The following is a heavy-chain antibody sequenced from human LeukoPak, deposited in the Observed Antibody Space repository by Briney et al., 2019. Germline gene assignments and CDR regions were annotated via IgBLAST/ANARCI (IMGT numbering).Heavy chain of an antibody. CDR3: AKSYGDYQGWYFDL. CDR2: IIPIFGTA. J-gene: IGHJ2*01. Sequence: GASVKVSCKASGGTFSSYAISWVRQAPGQGLEWMGGIIPIFGTANYAQKFRGRVTITADESTSTAYMELSSLRSEDTAVYYCAKSYGDYQGWYFDLWGRGTLVTVSS. D-gene: IGHD4-17*01. CDR1: GGTFSSYA. V-gene: IGHV1-69*13.